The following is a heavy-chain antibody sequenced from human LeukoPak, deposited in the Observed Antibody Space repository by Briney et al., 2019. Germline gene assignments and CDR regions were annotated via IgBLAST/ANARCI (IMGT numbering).Heavy chain of an antibody. D-gene: IGHD1-26*01. J-gene: IGHJ3*01. CDR1: GFTLSDYY. CDR3: ARDVGATTSATFDL. CDR2: ITSSGTST. Sequence: PGGSLRLSCDASGFTLSDYYMTWIRQAPGKGLEWISYITSSGTSTYYPVSVRGRFTISRDNARNSVYLQMKYLRADDTAVYYCARDVGATTSATFDLWGQGTMVTVSS. V-gene: IGHV3-11*01.